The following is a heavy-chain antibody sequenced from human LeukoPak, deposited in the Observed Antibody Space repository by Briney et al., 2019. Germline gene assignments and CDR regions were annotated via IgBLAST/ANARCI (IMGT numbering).Heavy chain of an antibody. CDR3: ARWRGEDSAFDI. D-gene: IGHD3-16*01. V-gene: IGHV4-59*01. CDR1: GGSISIYY. Sequence: SETLSLTCTVSGGSISIYYWSWIRQPPGKGLEWIGYIYYSGSTNYNPSLKSRVTISVDTSKNQFSLKLSSVTAADTAVYYCARWRGEDSAFDIWGQGTMVTVSS. CDR2: IYYSGST. J-gene: IGHJ3*02.